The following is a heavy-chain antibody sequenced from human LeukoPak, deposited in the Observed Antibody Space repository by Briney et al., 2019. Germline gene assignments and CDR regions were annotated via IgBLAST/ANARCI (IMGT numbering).Heavy chain of an antibody. CDR2: IYYSGST. CDR1: GGSISSYY. D-gene: IGHD3-10*01. V-gene: IGHV4-59*01. J-gene: IGHJ6*03. CDR3: ARAGITMVRGAKPKTYYYYYYMDV. Sequence: TSETLSLTCTVSGGSISSYYWSWIRQPPGKGLEWIGYIYYSGSTNYNPSLKSRVTISVDTSKNQFSLKLSSVTAADTAVYYCARAGITMVRGAKPKTYYYYYYMDVWGKGTTVTISS.